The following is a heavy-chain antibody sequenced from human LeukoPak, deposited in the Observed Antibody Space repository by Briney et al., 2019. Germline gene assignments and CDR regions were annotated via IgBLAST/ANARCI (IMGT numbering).Heavy chain of an antibody. V-gene: IGHV3-23*01. CDR3: AKDSLQYYYGSGTPVGFDP. J-gene: IGHJ5*02. Sequence: PGGSLRLSCAASGFTFSSYAMSWVRQAPGKGLEWVPAISGSGGSTYYADSVKGQFTISRDNSKNTLYLQMNSLRAEDTAVYYCAKDSLQYYYGSGTPVGFDPWGQGTLVTVSS. CDR2: ISGSGGST. D-gene: IGHD3-10*01. CDR1: GFTFSSYA.